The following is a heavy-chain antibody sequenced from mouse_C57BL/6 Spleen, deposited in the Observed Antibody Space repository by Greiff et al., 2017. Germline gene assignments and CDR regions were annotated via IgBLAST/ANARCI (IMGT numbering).Heavy chain of an antibody. CDR2: ISNGGGST. D-gene: IGHD1-1*01. V-gene: IGHV5-12*01. CDR1: GFTFSDYY. Sequence: EVTLVESGGGLVQPGGSLKLSCAASGFTFSDYYMYWVRQTPEKRLEWVAYISNGGGSTYYPDTVKGRFTISRDNAKNPLYLQMSRLKAEDTAMYYCARHYYGSSYGFAYWGQGTLVTVSA. J-gene: IGHJ3*01. CDR3: ARHYYGSSYGFAY.